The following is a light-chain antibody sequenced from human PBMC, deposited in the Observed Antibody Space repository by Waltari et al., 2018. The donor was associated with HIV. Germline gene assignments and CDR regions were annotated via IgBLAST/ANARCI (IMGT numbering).Light chain of an antibody. CDR2: WAS. CDR3: QQYYTTPQS. V-gene: IGKV4-1*01. J-gene: IGKJ2*03. Sequence: DIVLTQSPDSMAVSLGERATVNCTSSQTALYSSDNRDYLAWYQVRPGQPPQLLIYWASTRQSGVPDRFSGSGSGTHFTLTISGLQAEDVAIYYCQQYYTTPQSFGQGTRLEI. CDR1: QTALYSSDNRDY.